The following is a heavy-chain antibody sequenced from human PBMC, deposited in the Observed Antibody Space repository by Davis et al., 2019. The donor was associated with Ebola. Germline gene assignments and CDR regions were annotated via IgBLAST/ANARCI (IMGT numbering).Heavy chain of an antibody. CDR3: AKDTSNVWFDV. CDR1: GFTFSGSA. D-gene: IGHD6-19*01. Sequence: GGSLRLSCAASGFTFSGSAMHWVRQASGKGLEWVSTLGLSADTYYADSVKGRFTISRDNSKNTLYLQMNSLRVEDTAMYYCAKDTSNVWFDVWGQGTMVTVSS. V-gene: IGHV3-23*01. CDR2: LGLSADT. J-gene: IGHJ3*01.